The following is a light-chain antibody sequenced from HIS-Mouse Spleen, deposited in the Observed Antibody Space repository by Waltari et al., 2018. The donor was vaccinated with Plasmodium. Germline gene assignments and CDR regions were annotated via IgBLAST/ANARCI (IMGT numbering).Light chain of an antibody. CDR2: AAA. V-gene: IGKV1-39*01. CDR3: QQSYSTWT. CDR1: QTISSY. J-gene: IGKJ1*01. Sequence: DIQMTQSPSSLSASVGDRVTITCRASQTISSYLNWYQQNPGQAPKLLIYAAASLQSGVPSRVSGSGSGTDFTLTISSLQPEDFATYYCQQSYSTWTFGQGTKVEIK.